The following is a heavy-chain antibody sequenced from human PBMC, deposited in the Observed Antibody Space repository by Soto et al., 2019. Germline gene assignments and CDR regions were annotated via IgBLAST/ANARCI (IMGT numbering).Heavy chain of an antibody. J-gene: IGHJ6*02. CDR1: GYTFTGYY. CDR3: ARDAPSITISGVVIPPDNYYYYGMDH. D-gene: IGHD3-3*01. CDR2: INPNSGGT. V-gene: IGHV1-2*02. Sequence: ASVKVSCKASGYTFTGYYMHWVRQAPGQGLEWMGWINPNSGGTNYAQKFQGRVTMTRDTSISTAYMELSRLRSDDTAVYYCARDAPSITISGVVIPPDNYYYYGMDHWGQGTLVTVSS.